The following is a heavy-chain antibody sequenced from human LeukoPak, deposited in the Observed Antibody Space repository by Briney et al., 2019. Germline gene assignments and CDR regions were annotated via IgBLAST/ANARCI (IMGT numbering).Heavy chain of an antibody. V-gene: IGHV3-23*01. Sequence: GGSLRLSCAASGFTFSSYAMSWVRQAPGKGLEWVSSITGSGVSTYYADSVKGRLTISRDNSKNTLYLQMNSLRAEDTAVYYCAKDESTVTSPGWGQGTLVTVSS. CDR1: GFTFSSYA. D-gene: IGHD4-17*01. CDR3: AKDESTVTSPG. CDR2: ITGSGVST. J-gene: IGHJ4*02.